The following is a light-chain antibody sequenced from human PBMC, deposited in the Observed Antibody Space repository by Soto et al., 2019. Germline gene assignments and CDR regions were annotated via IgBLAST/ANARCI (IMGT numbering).Light chain of an antibody. V-gene: IGLV2-14*03. Sequence: QSALTQPASVSGSPGQSITISCTGTSSDVGGYNYVSWYQHHPGKAPKLMVYDVGNRPSGVSSRFSSSKSGNTASLTISGLQAEDEADYYCSSYTSSSTHVIFGGGTKLTVL. J-gene: IGLJ2*01. CDR3: SSYTSSSTHVI. CDR1: SSDVGGYNY. CDR2: DVG.